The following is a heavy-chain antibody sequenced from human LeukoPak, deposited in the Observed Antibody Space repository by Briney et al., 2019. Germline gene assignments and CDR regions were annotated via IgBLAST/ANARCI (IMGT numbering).Heavy chain of an antibody. CDR2: ISYDGSNK. Sequence: PGRSLRLSCAASGFTFSSYAMHRVRQAPGKGLEWVAVISYDGSNKYYADSVKGRFTISRDNSKNTLYLQMNSLRAEDTAVYYCASGGQVDYWGQGTLVTVSS. CDR1: GFTFSSYA. D-gene: IGHD3-10*01. CDR3: ASGGQVDY. V-gene: IGHV3-30*04. J-gene: IGHJ4*02.